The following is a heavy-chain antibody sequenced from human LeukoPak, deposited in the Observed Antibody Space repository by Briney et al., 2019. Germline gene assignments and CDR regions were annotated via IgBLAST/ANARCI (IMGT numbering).Heavy chain of an antibody. CDR2: IWYDGSNK. CDR3: AKDRGRRSYDAVDY. Sequence: GGSLRLSRAASGFTFSIYGMHWVRQAPGKGLEWVSVIWYDGSNKYYADSVKGRFTISRDNSKNTLYLEMNSLRAEDMAVYYCAKDRGRRSYDAVDYWGQGTQVTVSS. D-gene: IGHD1-26*01. CDR1: GFTFSIYG. J-gene: IGHJ4*02. V-gene: IGHV3-33*06.